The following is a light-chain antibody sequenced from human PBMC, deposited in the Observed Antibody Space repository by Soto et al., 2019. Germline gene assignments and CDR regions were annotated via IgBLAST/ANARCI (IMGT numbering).Light chain of an antibody. CDR2: DNN. CDR3: ATWEDSVKGGV. J-gene: IGLJ3*02. CDR1: RSNIGTKT. Sequence: QSVLIQPPSVSGTPGQRVTITCSGGRSNIGTKTVNWYQKLPGSAPKLLISDNNRRPSGVPDRFSGSKSGTSASLAISGLQSEDEADYSGATWEDSVKGGVFGGGTKLPV. V-gene: IGLV1-44*01.